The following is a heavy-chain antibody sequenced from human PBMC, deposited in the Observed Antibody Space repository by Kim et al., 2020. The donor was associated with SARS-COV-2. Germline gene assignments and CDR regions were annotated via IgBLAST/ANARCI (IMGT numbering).Heavy chain of an antibody. Sequence: SETLSLTCAVSGGSISSSNWWSWVRQPPGKGLEWIGEIYHSGSTNYNPSLKSRVTISVDKSKNQFSLKLSSVTAADTAVYYCARAEEGIAAASPLGYWGQGTLVTVSS. CDR1: GGSISSSNW. CDR2: IYHSGST. CDR3: ARAEEGIAAASPLGY. J-gene: IGHJ4*02. V-gene: IGHV4-4*02. D-gene: IGHD6-13*01.